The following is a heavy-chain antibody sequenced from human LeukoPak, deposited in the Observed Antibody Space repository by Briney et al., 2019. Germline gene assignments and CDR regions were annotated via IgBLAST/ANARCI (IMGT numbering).Heavy chain of an antibody. CDR2: TIPIFGTA. CDR3: AVSLRGWYGGFDY. Sequence: GASLKVSCKASGGTFSSYAISWGRQAPGQGLEWMGRTIPIFGTANYTQKFQGRVTITADKSTSTAYMELSSLRSEDTAVYYCAVSLRGWYGGFDYWGQGTLVTVSS. V-gene: IGHV1-69*06. J-gene: IGHJ4*02. D-gene: IGHD6-19*01. CDR1: GGTFSSYA.